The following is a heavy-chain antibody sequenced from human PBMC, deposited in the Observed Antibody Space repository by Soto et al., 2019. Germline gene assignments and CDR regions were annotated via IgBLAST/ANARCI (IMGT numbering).Heavy chain of an antibody. J-gene: IGHJ3*02. V-gene: IGHV3-48*01. D-gene: IGHD1-7*01. CDR2: ISSSSSTI. Sequence: GGSLRLSCAASGFTFTTAWINWVRQAPGKGLEWVSYISSSSSTIYYADSVKGRFTISRDNAKNSLYLQMNSLRAEDTAVYYCAGISSLDWNYVEVGAFDIWGQGTMVTVSS. CDR3: AGISSLDWNYVEVGAFDI. CDR1: GFTFTTAW.